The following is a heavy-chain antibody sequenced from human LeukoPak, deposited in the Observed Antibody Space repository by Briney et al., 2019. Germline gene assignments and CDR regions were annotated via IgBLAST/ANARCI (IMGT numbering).Heavy chain of an antibody. D-gene: IGHD3-22*01. Sequence: SETLSLTCTVSGGSISSYYWSWIRQPAGKGLEWFGRIYTSGGTNNNPSLKSRVTISVDTSKNQFSLKLSSVTAADTAVYYCARAHWYYYDSSGYYPFDYWGQGTLVTVSS. J-gene: IGHJ4*02. V-gene: IGHV4-4*07. CDR2: IYTSGGT. CDR3: ARAHWYYYDSSGYYPFDY. CDR1: GGSISSYY.